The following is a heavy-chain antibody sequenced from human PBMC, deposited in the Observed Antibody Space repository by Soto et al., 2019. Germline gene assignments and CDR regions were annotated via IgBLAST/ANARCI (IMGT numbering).Heavy chain of an antibody. J-gene: IGHJ4*02. CDR3: AVPAMTGEYYFNH. CDR2: INHSGST. Sequence: KPSETLSLTCAVYCGSFSGYYWSWIRQPPGKGLEWIGEINHSGSTNYSPSLKSRVTISIDTSKNQFSLRLSSVTAADTAVYYCAVPAMTGEYYFNHWGQGALVTVSS. CDR1: CGSFSGYY. D-gene: IGHD3-10*01. V-gene: IGHV4-34*01.